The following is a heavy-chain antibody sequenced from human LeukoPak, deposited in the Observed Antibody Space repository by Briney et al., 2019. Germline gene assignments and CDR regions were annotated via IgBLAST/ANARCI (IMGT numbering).Heavy chain of an antibody. CDR3: ARDRVLRYFDWSPDAFDI. CDR1: GGSFSGYY. D-gene: IGHD3-9*01. J-gene: IGHJ3*02. V-gene: IGHV4-34*01. CDR2: INHSGST. Sequence: SETLSLTCAVYGGSFSGYYWSWIRQPPGKGLEWIGEINHSGSTNYNPSLKRRVTISVDTSKNQFSLKLSSVTAADTAVYYCARDRVLRYFDWSPDAFDIWGQGTMVTVSS.